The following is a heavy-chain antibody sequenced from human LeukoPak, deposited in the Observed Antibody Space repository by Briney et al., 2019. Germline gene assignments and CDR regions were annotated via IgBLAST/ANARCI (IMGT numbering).Heavy chain of an antibody. J-gene: IGHJ4*02. CDR2: IFPSGGEI. CDR3: ATYRQVLLPFES. Sequence: QSGGSLRLSCAASGFTFSTFAMIWVRQPPGKRLEWVSSIFPSGGEIHYADSVRGRFTISRDNSKSTLSLQMNSLRAEDTAIYYCATYRQVLLPFESWGQGTLVTVSS. CDR1: GFTFSTFA. V-gene: IGHV3-23*01. D-gene: IGHD2-8*02.